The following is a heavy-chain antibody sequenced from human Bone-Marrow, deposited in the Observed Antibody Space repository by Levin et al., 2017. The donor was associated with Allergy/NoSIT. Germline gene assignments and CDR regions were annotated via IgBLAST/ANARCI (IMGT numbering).Heavy chain of an antibody. CDR1: GASVSSDGYF. CDR2: VYYSGST. V-gene: IGHV4-61*08. J-gene: IGHJ4*01. Sequence: SETLSLTCTVSGASVSSDGYFWTWIRQFPGKGLEWIGYVYYSGSTNYNPSLKSRVTMSVDTTNSQFSLKLKSVTAADTAMYYCGSNRCTTAACSALIFESWGHGTLVTVSS. CDR3: GSNRCTTAACSALIFES. D-gene: IGHD2-8*01.